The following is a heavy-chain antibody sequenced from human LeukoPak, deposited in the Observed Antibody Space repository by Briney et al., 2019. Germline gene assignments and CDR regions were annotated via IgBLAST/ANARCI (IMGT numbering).Heavy chain of an antibody. D-gene: IGHD2-2*01. CDR1: GYSFTSYW. Sequence: GESLKISCKGSGYSFTSYWIGWVRQMPGKGLEWMGIIYPGDSDTRYSPSFQGQVTISADKSISTAYLQWSSLKASDTAMYYCVKTLGPSTSLRYFDYWGQGTLVTVSS. J-gene: IGHJ4*02. CDR3: VKTLGPSTSLRYFDY. CDR2: IYPGDSDT. V-gene: IGHV5-51*01.